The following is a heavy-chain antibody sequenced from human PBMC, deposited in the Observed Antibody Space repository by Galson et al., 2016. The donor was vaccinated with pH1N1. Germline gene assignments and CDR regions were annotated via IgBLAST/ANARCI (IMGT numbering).Heavy chain of an antibody. CDR1: GGTSSSFG. CDR3: ARDRGYTSSRSLGFDY. V-gene: IGHV1-69*13. D-gene: IGHD5-12*01. CDR2: ISPMFRTT. J-gene: IGHJ4*01. Sequence: SVKVSCKASGGTSSSFGINWVRQAPGQGLEWVGGISPMFRTTNHARNFQGRLTITADEPTTTAYMELKSLRSEDTAVYYCARDRGYTSSRSLGFDYWGHGTLVTVSS.